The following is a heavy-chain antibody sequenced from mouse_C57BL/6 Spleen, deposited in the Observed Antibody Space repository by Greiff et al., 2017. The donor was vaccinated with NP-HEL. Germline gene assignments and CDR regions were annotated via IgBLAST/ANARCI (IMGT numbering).Heavy chain of an antibody. CDR1: GYTFTSYG. Sequence: VQLQQSGAELARPGASVKLSCKASGYTFTSYGISWVKQSTGQGLEWIGELYPRSGNTYYNEKFKGKATLTADKSSSTAYMELRSLTSEDSAVYFCARSAAGDYWGQGTTLTVAS. D-gene: IGHD1-2*01. CDR2: LYPRSGNT. J-gene: IGHJ2*01. V-gene: IGHV1-81*01. CDR3: ARSAAGDY.